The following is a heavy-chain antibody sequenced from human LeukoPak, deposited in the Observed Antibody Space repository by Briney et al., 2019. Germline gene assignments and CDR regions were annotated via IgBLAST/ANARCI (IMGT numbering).Heavy chain of an antibody. D-gene: IGHD7-27*01. J-gene: IGHJ1*01. Sequence: PSETLSLTCTVSGGSINSYYWSWIRQPPGKGLEWIGYIHYSGSTNYNPSLKSRVTISVDTSKAHFSLKLSSATAADTAVYYCARGAWGFQPWGQGTLVTVSS. CDR3: ARGAWGFQP. CDR1: GGSINSYY. V-gene: IGHV4-59*08. CDR2: IHYSGST.